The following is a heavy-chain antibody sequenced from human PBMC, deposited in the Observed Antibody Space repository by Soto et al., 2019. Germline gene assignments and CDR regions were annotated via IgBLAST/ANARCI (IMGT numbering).Heavy chain of an antibody. CDR3: ARVGGSYYFDY. V-gene: IGHV3-48*03. Sequence: EVQLVESGGGLVQPGGSLRLSCEASGFTFSSYEMNWVRQAPGKGLEWVSHINSGSSIYYADSVKGRFTISRDNAKNSLYLQMNSLRAEDSAVYYCARVGGSYYFDYWGQGTLVTVSS. D-gene: IGHD1-26*01. CDR2: INSGSSI. J-gene: IGHJ4*02. CDR1: GFTFSSYE.